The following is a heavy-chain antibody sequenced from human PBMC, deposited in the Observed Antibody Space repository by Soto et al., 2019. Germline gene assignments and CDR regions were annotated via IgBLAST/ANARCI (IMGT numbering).Heavy chain of an antibody. V-gene: IGHV4-59*01. Sequence: PSETLSLTCTVSGGSISSYYWSWIRQPPGKGLEWIGYIYYSGSTNYNPSLKSRVTISVDTSKNQFSLKLSSVTAADTAVYYCARDGWRNWFDPWGQGTLVTVSS. CDR1: GGSISSYY. D-gene: IGHD2-15*01. J-gene: IGHJ5*02. CDR2: IYYSGST. CDR3: ARDGWRNWFDP.